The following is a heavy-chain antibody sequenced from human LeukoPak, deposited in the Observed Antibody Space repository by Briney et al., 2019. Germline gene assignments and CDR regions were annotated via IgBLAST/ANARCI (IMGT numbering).Heavy chain of an antibody. CDR2: IRSKTDGGTA. CDR1: GFTFSNPW. CDR3: TTGTY. J-gene: IGHJ4*02. Sequence: PGGSLRLSCAASGFTFSNPWMSWVCQAPGKGLEWVGRIRSKTDGGTADYAAPVKDRIIISRDDSKNTLYLQMNSLKNEDTAVYYCTTGTYWGQGTLVTVSS. V-gene: IGHV3-15*01.